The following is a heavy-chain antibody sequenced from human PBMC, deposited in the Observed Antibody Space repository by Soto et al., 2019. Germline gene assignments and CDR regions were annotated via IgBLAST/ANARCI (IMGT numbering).Heavy chain of an antibody. CDR3: SRATFSGDSSGPHY. D-gene: IGHD3-22*01. CDR1: VYSFSRYC. J-gene: IGHJ4*02. V-gene: IGHV5-51*01. Sequence: RGESLKISCKGSVYSFSRYCIAWLRQTPGKGLEWMGLIYPCDSDTRYSPSFQGQVTISADKSITTAYLQWSSLKASDTAIYYCSRATFSGDSSGPHYWGQGTMVTVSS. CDR2: IYPCDSDT.